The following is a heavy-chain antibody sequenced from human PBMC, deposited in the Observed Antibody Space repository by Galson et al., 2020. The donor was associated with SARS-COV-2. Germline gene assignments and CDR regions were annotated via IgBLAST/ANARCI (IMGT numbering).Heavy chain of an antibody. D-gene: IGHD5-18*01. J-gene: IGHJ6*02. CDR1: GFPFSTYS. V-gene: IGHV3-21*01. Sequence: GESPKISCAASGFPFSTYSMNWVRLAPGKGLEWVSSISTSSSYTYYVDSVKGRFSISRDNPRNSLYLQMNSLRAEDTAVYYCARDEGIRGYNYGRLYYGMDVWGQGTTVTVSS. CDR2: ISTSSSYT. CDR3: ARDEGIRGYNYGRLYYGMDV.